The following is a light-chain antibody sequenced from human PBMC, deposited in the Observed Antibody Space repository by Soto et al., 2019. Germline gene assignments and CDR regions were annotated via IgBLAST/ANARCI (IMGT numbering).Light chain of an antibody. CDR3: QQYQRYPPS. V-gene: IGKV1-16*01. CDR1: EGINIY. CDR2: GAT. J-gene: IGKJ4*01. Sequence: DIQMTQSPPSLSASVGDRVTIICRASEGINIYLAWFQQKQGKAPKSLIDGATSLQRVVPSRFSRRGGDAYFSLTISSLQPEDIATYYCQQYQRYPPSCGGGNNVDIK.